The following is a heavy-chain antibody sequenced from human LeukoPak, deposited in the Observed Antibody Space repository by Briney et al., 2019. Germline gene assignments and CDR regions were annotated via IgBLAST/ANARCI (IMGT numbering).Heavy chain of an antibody. CDR1: GFTFSSYE. D-gene: IGHD3-22*01. V-gene: IGHV3-23*01. J-gene: IGHJ5*02. CDR3: AKEARSGYYSGTNWFDP. Sequence: SGGSLRLSCAASGFTFSSYEMNWVRQAPGKGLEWVSAISGSGGSTYYADSVKGRFTISRDNSKNTLYLQMNSLRAEDTAVYYCAKEARSGYYSGTNWFDPWGQGTLVTVSS. CDR2: ISGSGGST.